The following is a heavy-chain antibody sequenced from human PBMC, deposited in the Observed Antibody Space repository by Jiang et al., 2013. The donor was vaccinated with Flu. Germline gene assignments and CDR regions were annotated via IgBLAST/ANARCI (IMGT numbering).Heavy chain of an antibody. V-gene: IGHV1-8*01. J-gene: IGHJ4*02. CDR1: GYTFTSYD. Sequence: GAEVKKPGASVKVSCKASGYTFTSYDINWVRQATGQGLEWMGWMNPNSGNTGYAQKFQGRVTMTRNTSISTAYMELSSLRSEDTAVYYCARGWAYYGSGSYNGYGYWGQGTLVTVSS. D-gene: IGHD3-10*01. CDR2: MNPNSGNT. CDR3: ARGWAYYGSGSYNGYGY.